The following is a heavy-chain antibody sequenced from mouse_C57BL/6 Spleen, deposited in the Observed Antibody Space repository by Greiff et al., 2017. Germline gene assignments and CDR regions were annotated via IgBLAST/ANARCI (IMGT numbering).Heavy chain of an antibody. CDR2: ISSGGSYT. CDR1: GFTFSSYG. Sequence: EVQGVESGGDLVKPGGSLTLSCAASGFTFSSYGMSWVRQTPGKRLEWVATISSGGSYTYNPVCVKGRFTISRDNAKNTLYLQVSSQKSADTAMYCCSRQVGSHYAMDYWGQGTSVTVSS. D-gene: IGHD1-3*01. J-gene: IGHJ4*01. V-gene: IGHV5-6*01. CDR3: SRQVGSHYAMDY.